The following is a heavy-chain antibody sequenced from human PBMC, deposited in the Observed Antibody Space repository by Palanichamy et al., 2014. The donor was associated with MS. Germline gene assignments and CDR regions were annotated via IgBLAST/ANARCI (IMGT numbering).Heavy chain of an antibody. Sequence: QVQLVESGGGVVQPGRSLRLSCAASGFTFSSYAMHWVRQAPGKGLEWGAVISYDGSNKYYADSVKGRFTISRDNSKNTLFLQMNSLRAEDTAVYYCARSPSDPGAFDIWGQGTMVTVSS. CDR1: GFTFSSYA. J-gene: IGHJ3*02. CDR3: ARSPSDPGAFDI. V-gene: IGHV3-30*04. CDR2: ISYDGSNK.